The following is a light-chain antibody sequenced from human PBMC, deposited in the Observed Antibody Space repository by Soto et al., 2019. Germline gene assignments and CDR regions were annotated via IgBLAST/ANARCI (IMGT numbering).Light chain of an antibody. J-gene: IGKJ5*01. CDR1: QSVSSSY. CDR3: QQYTNWPPNT. V-gene: IGKV3-15*01. Sequence: EIVFTQSQGTLSLSPWEIATLSCRAIQSVSSSYLAWYQQKPGQAPRLLIYGASTRATGVPARFSGRGSGTEFTLTISSLQSEDFAVYYCQQYTNWPPNTFGQGTRLEIK. CDR2: GAS.